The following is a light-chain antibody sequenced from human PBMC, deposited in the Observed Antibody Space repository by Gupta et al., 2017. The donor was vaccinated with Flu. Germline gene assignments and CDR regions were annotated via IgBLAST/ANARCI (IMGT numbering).Light chain of an antibody. Sequence: QSVLTQPPSVSAAPGQTVTISCSGSSSNIGNNYVSWYQQLPGTAPKLLIYENDKRPSGIPDRCSGAKSGTSATLGITGLQTGDEADYYCGTWDSSLGAVVFGGGTKLTVL. J-gene: IGLJ2*01. V-gene: IGLV1-51*02. CDR2: END. CDR3: GTWDSSLGAVV. CDR1: SSNIGNNY.